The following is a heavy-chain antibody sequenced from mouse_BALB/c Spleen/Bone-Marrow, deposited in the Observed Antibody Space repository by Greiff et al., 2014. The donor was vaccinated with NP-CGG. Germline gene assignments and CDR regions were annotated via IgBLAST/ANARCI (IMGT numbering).Heavy chain of an antibody. V-gene: IGHV7-3*02. Sequence: EVKLEESGGGLVQPGGSLRLSCATSGFTFTDYYMNWVRQPPGKALEWLGFIRNKANGYTTEYSASVKGRFTISRDNPQSILYLQMNTLRAEDSATYYCARDKGGILFDYWGQGTTLTVSS. CDR1: GFTFTDYY. CDR2: IRNKANGYTT. D-gene: IGHD1-1*02. CDR3: ARDKGGILFDY. J-gene: IGHJ2*01.